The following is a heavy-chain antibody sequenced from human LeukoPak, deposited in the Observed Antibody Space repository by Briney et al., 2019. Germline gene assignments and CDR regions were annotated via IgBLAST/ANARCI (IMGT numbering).Heavy chain of an antibody. Sequence: GGSLRLSCAASGFTFSNYDMNWVRQAPGKGLEWVSSVSSSSNNIYYADSVKGRFTISRDSAKNSLFLQMNSLRAEDTAVYYCARADYSSSPRFDPWGQGTLVTVSS. CDR1: GFTFSNYD. V-gene: IGHV3-21*01. CDR2: VSSSSNNI. CDR3: ARADYSSSPRFDP. D-gene: IGHD6-6*01. J-gene: IGHJ5*02.